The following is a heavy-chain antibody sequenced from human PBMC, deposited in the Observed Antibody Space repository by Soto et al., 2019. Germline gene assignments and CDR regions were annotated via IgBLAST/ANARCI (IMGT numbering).Heavy chain of an antibody. CDR2: IWYDGSNK. CDR3: AREPLVSPYYYYYYGMDV. V-gene: IGHV3-33*01. J-gene: IGHJ6*04. Sequence: GGSLRLSCAASGFTFSSYGMHWVRQAPGKXLERVAVIWYDGSNKYYADSVKGRFTISRDNSKNTLYLQMNSLRAEDTAVYYCAREPLVSPYYYYYYGMDVWGKGTTVTVSS. CDR1: GFTFSSYG.